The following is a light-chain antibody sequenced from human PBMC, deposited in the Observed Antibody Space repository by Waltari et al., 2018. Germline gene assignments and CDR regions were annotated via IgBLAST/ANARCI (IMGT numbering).Light chain of an antibody. J-gene: IGKJ4*01. Sequence: DIQMTQSPSSLSASVGDRVTITCRASQSISSYLHWYQQKPGKAPKLLIYAASSLQSGVPSRFSGSGSGTDFTLTISSLQPEDFATYYCQQSYGTPPTFGGGTKVEIK. CDR1: QSISSY. CDR2: AAS. CDR3: QQSYGTPPT. V-gene: IGKV1-39*01.